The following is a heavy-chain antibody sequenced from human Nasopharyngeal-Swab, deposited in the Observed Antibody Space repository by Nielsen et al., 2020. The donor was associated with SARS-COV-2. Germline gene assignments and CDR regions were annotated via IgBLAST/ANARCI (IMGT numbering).Heavy chain of an antibody. J-gene: IGHJ4*02. CDR1: GYTLTEFS. D-gene: IGHD3-22*01. CDR2: FDPEDGET. Sequence: ASVKVSCKVSGYTLTEFSMHWVRQAPGKGLEWMGGFDPEDGETIYAQKFQGRVTMTRDTSTTTVYMELSRLRSEDTAVYYCAREASGSYLDYWGQGTLVTVSS. V-gene: IGHV1-24*01. CDR3: AREASGSYLDY.